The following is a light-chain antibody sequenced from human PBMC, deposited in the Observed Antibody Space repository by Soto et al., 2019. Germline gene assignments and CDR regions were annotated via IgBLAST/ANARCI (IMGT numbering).Light chain of an antibody. V-gene: IGKV1-33*01. CDR1: QAISTY. CDR3: QQYDNLLLT. Sequence: DIQMTQSPSSLSASVGDRVTITCQASQAISTYLNWYQQKPGKAPKLLIYDASNLETGVPSRFSGSGSGTDFTFTISSLQPEDIATYYCQQYDNLLLTFGGGTKVEIK. CDR2: DAS. J-gene: IGKJ4*01.